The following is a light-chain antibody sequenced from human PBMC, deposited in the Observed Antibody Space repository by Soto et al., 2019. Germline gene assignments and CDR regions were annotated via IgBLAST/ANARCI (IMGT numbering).Light chain of an antibody. V-gene: IGKV3-11*02. CDR3: HQRTNWPSIT. J-gene: IGKJ5*01. CDR1: QSVSNY. CDR2: GAS. Sequence: ELVLTQSPATLSLSPGETATLSCRASQSVSNYLAWYQHKPGQAPRHLIYGASNRATGVSARISGSGSGRDFSLTINSLEPEDSAVYYCHQRTNWPSITFGQGTRVEI.